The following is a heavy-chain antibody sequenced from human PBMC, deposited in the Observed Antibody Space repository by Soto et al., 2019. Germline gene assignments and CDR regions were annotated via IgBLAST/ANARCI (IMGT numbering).Heavy chain of an antibody. J-gene: IGHJ6*02. D-gene: IGHD2-2*01. CDR2: LYHIGST. Sequence: SETLSLTCAVSGYSISSGNYWAWIRQPPGRGLEWIGSLYHIGSTHYNTSLKSRVTISVDTSKNHFSLELSSVTAADTAMSYCRSSTSCYDESCVDVWGQGTMVTVSS. CDR3: RSSTSCYDESCVDV. CDR1: GYSISSGNY. V-gene: IGHV4-38-2*01.